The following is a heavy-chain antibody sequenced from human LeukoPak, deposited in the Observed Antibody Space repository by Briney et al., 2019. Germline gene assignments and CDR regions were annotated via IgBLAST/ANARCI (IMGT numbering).Heavy chain of an antibody. Sequence: GSLRLSCAASGFTFSSYAMHWVRQAPGKGLEWVAVISYDGSNKYYADSVKGRFTISRDNSKNTLYLQMNSLRAEDTAVYYCARDRRVLLWFGELFDYWGQGTLVTVSS. D-gene: IGHD3-10*01. CDR3: ARDRRVLLWFGELFDY. CDR1: GFTFSSYA. V-gene: IGHV3-30*04. CDR2: ISYDGSNK. J-gene: IGHJ4*02.